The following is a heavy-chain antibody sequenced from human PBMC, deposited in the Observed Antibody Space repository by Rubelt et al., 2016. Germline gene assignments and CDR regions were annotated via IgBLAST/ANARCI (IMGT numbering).Heavy chain of an antibody. CDR1: GYTFTSYD. J-gene: IGHJ5*02. D-gene: IGHD3-3*01. CDR3: ARMVNDFWSGYHNWFDP. CDR2: MNPNSGNT. V-gene: IGHV1-8*01. Sequence: QVQLVQSGAEVKKPGASVKVSCKASGYTFTSYDINWVRQATGQGLEWMGWMNPNSGNTGYAQKFQGLVTMTRATSISTADMELSSLRAEDTAVYYCARMVNDFWSGYHNWFDPWGQGTLVTVSS.